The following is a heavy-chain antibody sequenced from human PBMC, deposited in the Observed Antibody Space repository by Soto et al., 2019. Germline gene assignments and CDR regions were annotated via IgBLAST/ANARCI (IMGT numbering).Heavy chain of an antibody. CDR2: ISYDGSNK. Sequence: GGSLRLSCAASGFTFSSYGMHWVRQAPGKGLEWVAVISYDGSNKYYADSVKGRFTISRDNSKNTLYLQMNSLRAEDTAVYYCAKGGRGITIFGVVMSPYYYYGMDVWGQGTTVTVSS. V-gene: IGHV3-30*18. CDR3: AKGGRGITIFGVVMSPYYYYGMDV. CDR1: GFTFSSYG. D-gene: IGHD3-3*01. J-gene: IGHJ6*02.